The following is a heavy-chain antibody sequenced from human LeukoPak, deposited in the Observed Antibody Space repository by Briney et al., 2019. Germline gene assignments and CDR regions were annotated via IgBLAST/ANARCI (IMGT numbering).Heavy chain of an antibody. CDR3: ASNYYDSSGYSYFDY. V-gene: IGHV1-46*01. D-gene: IGHD3-22*01. CDR2: INPSGGST. CDR1: GYTFTSYY. J-gene: IGHJ4*02. Sequence: ASVKVSCKASGYTFTSYYMHWVRQAPGQGLEWMGIINPSGGSTSYAQKFQGRVTMTRDTSTSTVYMELRSLRSDDTAVYYCASNYYDSSGYSYFDYWGQGTLVTVSS.